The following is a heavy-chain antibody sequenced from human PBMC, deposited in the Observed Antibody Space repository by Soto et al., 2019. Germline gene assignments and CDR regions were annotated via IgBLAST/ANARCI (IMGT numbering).Heavy chain of an antibody. Sequence: SVKVSCKASGGTFSSYAISWVRQAPGQGLEWMGGIIPIFGTANYAQKFQGRVTITADESTSTAYMELSSLRSEDTAVYYCAVPAAIYYYYYGMDVWGQGTTVTVSS. CDR3: AVPAAIYYYYYGMDV. CDR1: GGTFSSYA. V-gene: IGHV1-69*13. CDR2: IIPIFGTA. J-gene: IGHJ6*02. D-gene: IGHD2-2*02.